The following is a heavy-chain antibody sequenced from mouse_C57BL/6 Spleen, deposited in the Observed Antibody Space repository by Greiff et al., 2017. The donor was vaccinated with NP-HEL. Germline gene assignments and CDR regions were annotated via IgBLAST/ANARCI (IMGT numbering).Heavy chain of an antibody. V-gene: IGHV1-54*01. J-gene: IGHJ4*01. CDR3: ARGPPFYGSSDYAMDY. D-gene: IGHD1-1*01. CDR1: GYAFTNYL. CDR2: INPGSGGT. Sequence: QVQLQQSGAELVRPGTSVKVSCKASGYAFTNYLIEWVKQRPGQGLEWIGVINPGSGGTNYNEKFKGKATLTADESSSTAYMQLSSLTSEDSAVYFCARGPPFYGSSDYAMDYWGQGTSVTVSS.